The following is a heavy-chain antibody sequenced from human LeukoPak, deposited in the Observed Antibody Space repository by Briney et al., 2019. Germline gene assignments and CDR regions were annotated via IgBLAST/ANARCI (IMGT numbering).Heavy chain of an antibody. CDR1: GFTFSTFG. CDR3: VPNPG. D-gene: IGHD1-14*01. Sequence: GGSLRLSCAASGFTFSTFGMNWVRQAPGKGLERVSYISSSSSTIYYADSVKGRFTISRDNAKSSLYLQMNSLRAEDTAVYYCVPNPGWGQGTLVTVSS. CDR2: ISSSSSTI. V-gene: IGHV3-48*01. J-gene: IGHJ4*02.